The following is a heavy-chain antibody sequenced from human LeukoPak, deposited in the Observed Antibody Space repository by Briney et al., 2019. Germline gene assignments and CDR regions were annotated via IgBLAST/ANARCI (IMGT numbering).Heavy chain of an antibody. V-gene: IGHV4-34*01. CDR2: IYYSGNT. CDR1: GGSFSGYY. J-gene: IGHJ4*02. CDR3: ARQTGSGLFILP. D-gene: IGHD3/OR15-3a*01. Sequence: ASETLSLTCAVYGGSFSGYYWSWIRQPPGKGLEWIGSIYYSGNTYYNASLKSQVSISIDTSKNQFSLKLTSVTAADTAVYYCARQTGSGLFILPGGQGTLVTVSS.